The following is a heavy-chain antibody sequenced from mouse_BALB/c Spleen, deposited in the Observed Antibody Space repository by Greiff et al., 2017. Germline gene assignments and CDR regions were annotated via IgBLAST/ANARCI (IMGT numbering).Heavy chain of an antibody. V-gene: IGHV1S81*02. CDR1: GYTFTSYW. D-gene: IGHD2-3*01. Sequence: VQLQQPGAELVKPGASVKLSCKASGYTFTSYWMHWVKQRPGQGLEWIGEINPSNGRTNYNEKFKSKATLTVDKSSSTAYMQLSSLTSEDSAVYYCARSDGGFAYWGQGTLVTVSA. CDR2: INPSNGRT. CDR3: ARSDGGFAY. J-gene: IGHJ3*01.